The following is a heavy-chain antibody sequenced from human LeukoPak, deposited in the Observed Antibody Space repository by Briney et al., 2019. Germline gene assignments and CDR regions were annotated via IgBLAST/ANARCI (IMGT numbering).Heavy chain of an antibody. Sequence: GGSLRLSCAVSGFTFSSYGMHWVRQAPGKGLEWVAVIWYDGSNKYYADSVKGRFTISRDNSKNTLYLQMNSLRAEDTAVYYCAKNMVRGVKGYFDYWGQGTLVTVSS. CDR3: AKNMVRGVKGYFDY. CDR1: GFTFSSYG. D-gene: IGHD3-10*01. CDR2: IWYDGSNK. V-gene: IGHV3-33*06. J-gene: IGHJ4*02.